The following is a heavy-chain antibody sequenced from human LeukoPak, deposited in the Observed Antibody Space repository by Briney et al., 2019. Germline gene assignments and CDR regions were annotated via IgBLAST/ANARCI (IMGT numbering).Heavy chain of an antibody. V-gene: IGHV3-74*01. CDR3: ARGRPHGNDY. D-gene: IGHD4-23*01. CDR1: GFTFSSYW. J-gene: IGHJ4*02. Sequence: GGSLRLSCAASGFTFSSYWMNWVRQAPGKGLVWVSRIASDGSSTTYADSVKGRFSISRDNAKNTLYLQMNSLRVEDTAVYFCARGRPHGNDYWGQGTLVTVSS. CDR2: IASDGSST.